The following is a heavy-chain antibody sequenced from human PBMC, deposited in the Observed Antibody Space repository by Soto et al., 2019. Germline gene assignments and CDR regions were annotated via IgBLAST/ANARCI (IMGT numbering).Heavy chain of an antibody. V-gene: IGHV1-69*13. CDR2: IIPIFGTA. J-gene: IGHJ4*02. D-gene: IGHD2-2*01. CDR1: GGTFSSYA. CDR3: AGEELGYCISTSCYRIGY. Sequence: SVKVSCKASGGTFSSYAISWVRQAPGQGLEWMGGIIPIFGTANYAQKFQGRVTITADESTSTAYMELSSLRSEDTAVYYCAGEELGYCISTSCYRIGYWGQGTLVT.